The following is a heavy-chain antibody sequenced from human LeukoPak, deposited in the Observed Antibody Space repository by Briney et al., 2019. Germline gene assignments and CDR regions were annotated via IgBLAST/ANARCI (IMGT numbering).Heavy chain of an antibody. D-gene: IGHD2-2*01. J-gene: IGHJ4*02. CDR3: ARGSVVPGPRPFDY. V-gene: IGHV4-34*01. Sequence: PETLSLTCAVYGGSFSGYYWSWIRQPPGKGLEWIGEINHSGSTNYNPSLKSRVTVSVDTSKNQFSLKVSSVTAADTAVYYCARGSVVPGPRPFDYWGQGTLVTVSS. CDR1: GGSFSGYY. CDR2: INHSGST.